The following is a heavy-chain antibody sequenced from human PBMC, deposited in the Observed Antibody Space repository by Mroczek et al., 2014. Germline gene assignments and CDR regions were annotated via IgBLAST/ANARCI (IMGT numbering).Heavy chain of an antibody. CDR1: GFTFSSYS. Sequence: LVEVWGGPSVEAWGVPSRLSSCSSGFTFSSYSMNWVRQAPGKGLEWVSSISSSSSYIYYADSVKGRFTISRDNAKNSLYPQMNSLRAEDTAVYYCARDYSSSPIYYYYGMDVWGQGTTVTVS. CDR3: ARDYSSSPIYYYYGMDV. D-gene: IGHD6-6*01. CDR2: ISSSSSYI. V-gene: IGHV3-21*01. J-gene: IGHJ6*02.